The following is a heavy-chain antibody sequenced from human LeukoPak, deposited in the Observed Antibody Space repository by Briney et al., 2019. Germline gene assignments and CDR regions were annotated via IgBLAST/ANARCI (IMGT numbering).Heavy chain of an antibody. J-gene: IGHJ6*02. D-gene: IGHD2-2*01. CDR1: GFSFSSYG. V-gene: IGHV3-33*01. CDR3: VRGGYCSGTSCAHYDGMDV. CDR2: IWYDGSHT. Sequence: GGSLRLSCAASGFSFSSYGMRWVRQAPGKGLEWVGDIWYDGSHTYYADSVKGRFTISRDNSMNTLYMQMNSLRGEDAAVYYCVRGGYCSGTSCAHYDGMDVWGQGTAVTVSS.